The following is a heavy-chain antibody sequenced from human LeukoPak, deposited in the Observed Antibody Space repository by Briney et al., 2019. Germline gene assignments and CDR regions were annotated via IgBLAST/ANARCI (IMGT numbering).Heavy chain of an antibody. CDR3: ARGPDYGGNYRIFDY. J-gene: IGHJ4*02. V-gene: IGHV4-34*01. CDR1: GGSISSYY. D-gene: IGHD4-23*01. Sequence: SETLSLTCTVSGGSISSYYWSWIRQPPGKGLEWIGEINHSGSTNYNPSLKSRVTISVDTSKNQFSLKLSSVTAADTAVYYCARGPDYGGNYRIFDYWGQGTLVTVSS. CDR2: INHSGST.